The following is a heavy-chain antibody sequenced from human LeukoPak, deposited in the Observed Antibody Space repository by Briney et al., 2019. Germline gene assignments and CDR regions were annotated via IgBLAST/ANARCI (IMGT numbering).Heavy chain of an antibody. D-gene: IGHD5-18*01. J-gene: IGHJ4*02. CDR1: GFTFSSYW. CDR2: INSDGSST. CDR3: ARFRRHGSARDFDY. Sequence: PGGSLRLSCAASGFTFSSYWMHWVRQAPGKGLVWVSRINSDGSSTSYADSVKGRFTISRDNAKNSLYLQMNSLRAEDTAVYYCARFRRHGSARDFDYWGQGTLVTVSS. V-gene: IGHV3-74*01.